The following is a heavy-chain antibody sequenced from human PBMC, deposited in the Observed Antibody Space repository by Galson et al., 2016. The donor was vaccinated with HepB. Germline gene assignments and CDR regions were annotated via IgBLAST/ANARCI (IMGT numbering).Heavy chain of an antibody. CDR1: GFTFSDYY. Sequence: SLRLSCAASGFTFSDYYMTWIRQAPGKGLEWVSYIGTDSSYTVYADSVKGRFTISRDNAENSVYLQMNSLTAEDSGVYYCAARGGYYAIYFYDMDVWGQGTSVTVSS. D-gene: IGHD3-3*01. CDR2: IGTDSSYT. V-gene: IGHV3-11*06. J-gene: IGHJ6*02. CDR3: AARGGYYAIYFYDMDV.